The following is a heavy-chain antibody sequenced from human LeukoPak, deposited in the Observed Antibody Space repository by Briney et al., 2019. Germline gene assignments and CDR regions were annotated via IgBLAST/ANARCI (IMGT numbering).Heavy chain of an antibody. Sequence: PSETLSLTCTVSGGSISSYYWSWIRQPAGKGQEWIGRIYTSGSTNYNPSLKSRVTMSVDTSKNQFSLKLSSVTAADTAVYYCAREGRSYDILSGYYACWFDPWGQGTLVTVSS. CDR3: AREGRSYDILSGYYACWFDP. D-gene: IGHD3-9*01. V-gene: IGHV4-4*07. CDR2: IYTSGST. CDR1: GGSISSYY. J-gene: IGHJ5*02.